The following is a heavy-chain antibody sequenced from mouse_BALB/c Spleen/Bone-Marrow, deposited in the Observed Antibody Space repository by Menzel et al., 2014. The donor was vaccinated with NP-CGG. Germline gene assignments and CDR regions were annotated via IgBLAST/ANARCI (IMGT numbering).Heavy chain of an antibody. V-gene: IGHV3-2*02. CDR2: ISYSGST. Sequence: VQLQQPGPGLVKPSQSLSLTCTVTGYSITSDYAWNWIRQFPGNKLEWMGYISYSGSTSYNPSLKSRISITRDTSKNQFFLQLNSVTTEDTATYYCARDRAMDYWGQGTSVTVSS. CDR3: ARDRAMDY. J-gene: IGHJ4*01. CDR1: GYSITSDYA.